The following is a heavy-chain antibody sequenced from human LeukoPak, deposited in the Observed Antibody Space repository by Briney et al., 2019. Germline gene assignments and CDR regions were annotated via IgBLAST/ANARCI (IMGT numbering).Heavy chain of an antibody. CDR1: GFTFSSYG. V-gene: IGHV3-30*18. J-gene: IGHJ4*02. CDR2: ISYHGGNI. D-gene: IGHD6-13*01. Sequence: GRSLRLSCAASGFTFSSYGMHWVRQAPGKGLEWVAVISYHGGNIYYADSVKGRFTISRDNSKNTLYLQMSSLRSEDTAVYYCTKKKEGSWQQLGGYWGQGTLVTVSS. CDR3: TKKKEGSWQQLGGY.